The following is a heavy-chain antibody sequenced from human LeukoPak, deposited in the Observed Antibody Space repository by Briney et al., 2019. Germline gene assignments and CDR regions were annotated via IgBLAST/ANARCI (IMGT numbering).Heavy chain of an antibody. CDR2: IWYDGSKK. CDR3: AKDLSPYSDYPDY. CDR1: GFTFSSYG. V-gene: IGHV3-33*06. J-gene: IGHJ4*02. D-gene: IGHD4-11*01. Sequence: GRSLRLSWAASGFTFSSYGMHWVRQAPGKGVEWVAVIWYDGSKKYYADSVKGRFTISRDNSKNTLYLQMNSLRAEDTAVYYCAKDLSPYSDYPDYWGQGTLVTVSS.